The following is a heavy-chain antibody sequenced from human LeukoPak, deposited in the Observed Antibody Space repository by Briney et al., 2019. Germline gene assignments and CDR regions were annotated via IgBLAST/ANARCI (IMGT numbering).Heavy chain of an antibody. CDR3: ARGSRFHFLDY. CDR2: ISTYNGNT. Sequence: LRASVKVSCKASGYTFTSYGISWVRRAPGQGLEWMGWISTYNGNTNYAQKLQGRVTMTTDTSTSTAYMELRSLRSDDTAVYYCARGSRFHFLDYWGQGTLVTVSS. CDR1: GYTFTSYG. J-gene: IGHJ4*02. V-gene: IGHV1-18*01. D-gene: IGHD2/OR15-2a*01.